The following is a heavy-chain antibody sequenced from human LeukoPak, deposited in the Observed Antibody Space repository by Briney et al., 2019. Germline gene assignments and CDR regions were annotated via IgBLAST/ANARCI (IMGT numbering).Heavy chain of an antibody. CDR2: IYTSGST. D-gene: IGHD5-18*01. CDR3: ARGARILVDY. J-gene: IGHJ4*02. Sequence: SQTLSLTCTVSGGSISSGSYYWSWIRQPAGKGLEWIGRIYTSGSTNYNPSLKSRVTISVDTSKNQFSLKLSSVTAADTAVYYCARGARILVDYWGQGTLVTVSS. V-gene: IGHV4-61*02. CDR1: GGSISSGSYY.